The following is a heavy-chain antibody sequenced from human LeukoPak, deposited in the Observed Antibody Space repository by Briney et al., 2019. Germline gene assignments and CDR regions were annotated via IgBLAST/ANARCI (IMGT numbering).Heavy chain of an antibody. CDR3: ARDICGYNYGCFDS. V-gene: IGHV4-39*02. D-gene: IGHD5-18*01. CDR2: IYYSGTT. CDR1: GGSITSSSSY. J-gene: IGHJ4*02. Sequence: SQTLSLTCPVSGGSITSSSSYWGWIRQPPGKGLEWIGTIYYSGTTYYNPSLKSRVTISIDAAKNQFSLNLRSVTAADTAVYYCARDICGYNYGCFDSWGQGTLVTVSS.